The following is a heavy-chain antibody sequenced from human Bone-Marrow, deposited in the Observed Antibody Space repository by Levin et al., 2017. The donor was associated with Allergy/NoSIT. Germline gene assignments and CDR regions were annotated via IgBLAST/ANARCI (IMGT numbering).Heavy chain of an antibody. Sequence: GGSLRLSCAASGFTFSNSWMSWVRQAPGKGLEWVANIKEDGSEKYYVDSVRGRFTISRDNAKNSLYVQMNSLRAEDTAVYYCARDQFRRATIGARWFDPWGQGTLVTVSS. CDR2: IKEDGSEK. J-gene: IGHJ5*02. CDR3: ARDQFRRATIGARWFDP. V-gene: IGHV3-7*01. D-gene: IGHD5-24*01. CDR1: GFTFSNSW.